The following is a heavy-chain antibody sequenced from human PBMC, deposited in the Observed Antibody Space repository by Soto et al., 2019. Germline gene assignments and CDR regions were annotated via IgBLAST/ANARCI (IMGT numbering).Heavy chain of an antibody. J-gene: IGHJ4*02. V-gene: IGHV1-69*13. CDR2: IIPIFGTA. D-gene: IGHD4-17*01. CDR3: ACHHDYGDYYFDY. CDR1: GGTFSSYA. Sequence: ASVKVSCKASGGTFSSYAISWVRQAHGQGLEWMGGIIPIFGTANYAQKFQGRVTITADESTSTAYMELSSLRSEDTAVYYCACHHDYGDYYFDYWGQGTLVTVSS.